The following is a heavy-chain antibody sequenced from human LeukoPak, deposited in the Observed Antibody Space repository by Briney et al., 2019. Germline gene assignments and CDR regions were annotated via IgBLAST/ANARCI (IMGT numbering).Heavy chain of an antibody. Sequence: ASVKVSCKASGYTFTSYGISWVRQAPGQGLEWMGWMNPRTGNTGYAQKFQGRVNMTSDTPMTTAYIELNSLKSEDTAVYYCVRARYSSAWFDSWGHGTVVIVSS. J-gene: IGHJ5*01. CDR3: VRARYSSAWFDS. D-gene: IGHD6-25*01. V-gene: IGHV1-8*02. CDR1: GYTFTSYG. CDR2: MNPRTGNT.